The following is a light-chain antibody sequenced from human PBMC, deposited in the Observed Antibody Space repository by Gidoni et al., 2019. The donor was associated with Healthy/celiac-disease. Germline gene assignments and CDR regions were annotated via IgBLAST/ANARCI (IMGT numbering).Light chain of an antibody. CDR1: QSVSSN. V-gene: IGKV3-15*01. Sequence: PTTLSVSPGESATLSCRASQSVSSNLAWYQQKPGQAPRLLIYGASTRATGIPARFSGSGSGTEFTLTISSLQSEDFAVYYCQQYNNWPWTFGQXTKVEIK. CDR2: GAS. J-gene: IGKJ1*01. CDR3: QQYNNWPWT.